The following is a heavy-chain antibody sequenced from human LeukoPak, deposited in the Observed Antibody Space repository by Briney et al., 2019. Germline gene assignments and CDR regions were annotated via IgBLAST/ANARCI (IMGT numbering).Heavy chain of an antibody. V-gene: IGHV3-48*03. D-gene: IGHD5-18*01. Sequence: GGSLRLSCAASGFTFSSYEMNWVRQAPGKGLEWVSYISSSGSTIYYADSVKGRFTISRDNAKNSLYLQMNSLRAEDTAVYHCARAVDTHFDYWGQGTLVTVSS. CDR3: ARAVDTHFDY. J-gene: IGHJ4*02. CDR2: ISSSGSTI. CDR1: GFTFSSYE.